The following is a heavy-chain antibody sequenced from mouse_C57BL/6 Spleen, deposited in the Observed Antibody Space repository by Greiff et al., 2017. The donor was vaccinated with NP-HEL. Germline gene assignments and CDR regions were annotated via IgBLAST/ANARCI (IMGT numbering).Heavy chain of an antibody. Sequence: EVKLMESGGGLVKPGGSLKLSCAASGFTFSDYGMHWVRQAPEKGLEWVAYISSVSSTIYYADTVKGRFTISRDNAKNTLFLQMTSLRSEDTAMYYCANAYQWFAYWGQGTLVTVSA. D-gene: IGHD2-10*01. CDR1: GFTFSDYG. CDR2: ISSVSSTI. J-gene: IGHJ3*01. CDR3: ANAYQWFAY. V-gene: IGHV5-17*01.